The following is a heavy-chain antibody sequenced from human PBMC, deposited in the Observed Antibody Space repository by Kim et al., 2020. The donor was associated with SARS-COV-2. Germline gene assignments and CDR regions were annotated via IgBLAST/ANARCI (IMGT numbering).Heavy chain of an antibody. CDR3: AKDPLEPPSEGYYYYGMDV. J-gene: IGHJ6*02. D-gene: IGHD3-10*01. Sequence: RLTISRDNSKNTLYLQMNSLRAEDTAVYYCAKDPLEPPSEGYYYYGMDVWGQGTTVTVSS. V-gene: IGHV3-33*06.